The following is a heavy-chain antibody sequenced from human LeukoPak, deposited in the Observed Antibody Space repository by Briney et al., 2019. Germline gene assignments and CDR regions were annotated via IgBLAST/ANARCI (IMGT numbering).Heavy chain of an antibody. CDR1: GYTFTSYG. CDR3: ARGPEAFDI. CDR2: ISAYNGNT. Sequence: ASVKVSCKASGYTFTSYGISWVRQAPGQGLEWMGWISAYNGNTNYAQKFQGRVTITTDESTSTAYMELSSLRSEDTAVYYCARGPEAFDIWGQGTMVTVSS. V-gene: IGHV1-18*01. D-gene: IGHD1-14*01. J-gene: IGHJ3*02.